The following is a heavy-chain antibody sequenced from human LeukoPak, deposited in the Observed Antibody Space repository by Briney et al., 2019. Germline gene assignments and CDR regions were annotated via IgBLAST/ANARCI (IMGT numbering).Heavy chain of an antibody. D-gene: IGHD6-19*01. J-gene: IGHJ5*02. CDR2: ISSSGNTM. Sequence: GGSLCPSRAASGFTFTSFEVNWVRQAPGKGLEWLSYISSSGNTMYYADSVKGRFTISRDNAKNSVYLQMNSLRAEDTGVYYCARGLVVASAPWGQGTLVTVSS. CDR1: GFTFTSFE. V-gene: IGHV3-48*03. CDR3: ARGLVVASAP.